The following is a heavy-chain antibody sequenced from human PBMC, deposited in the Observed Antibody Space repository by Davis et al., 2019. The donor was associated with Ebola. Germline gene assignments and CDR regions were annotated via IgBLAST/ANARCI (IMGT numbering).Heavy chain of an antibody. D-gene: IGHD3-9*01. V-gene: IGHV4-39*07. CDR3: AREFEYFDY. J-gene: IGHJ4*02. CDR2: IHYSGTT. Sequence: PSETLSLTCTVSGGSIFSSSYYWNWIRPSPGKGFEWFGNIHYSGTTNYNPSLKSRISMSVDTSKNQFYLKLRSVTAADTAVYFCAREFEYFDYWGQGTLVTVSS. CDR1: GGSIFSSSYY.